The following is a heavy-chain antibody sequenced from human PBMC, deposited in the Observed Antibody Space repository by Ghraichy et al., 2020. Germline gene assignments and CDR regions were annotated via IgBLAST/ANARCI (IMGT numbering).Heavy chain of an antibody. CDR3: VRKRRGSGAFDY. D-gene: IGHD3-10*01. CDR1: GGSINSGDYS. CDR2: LSSSGGP. V-gene: IGHV4-31*03. J-gene: IGHJ4*02. Sequence: SETLSLTCTVSGGSINSGDYSWSWIRQHPGEGLEWIGFLSSSGGPYYSPSLKSRVTISLDTSNNQFSLKLSSVNAADTAIYYCVRKRRGSGAFDYWGQGTLVTVSS.